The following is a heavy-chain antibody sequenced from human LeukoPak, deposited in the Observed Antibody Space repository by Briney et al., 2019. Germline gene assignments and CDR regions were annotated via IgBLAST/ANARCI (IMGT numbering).Heavy chain of an antibody. CDR2: FFYSGST. Sequence: SQTLSLTCTVSGGSISSGGYYWSWIRQPPGKGLEWIVSFFYSGSTYYNPSLKSRVTISVDTSKNQFSLRLTSVTAADTAVYYCARARGRYIDFLDYWGQGTLITVSS. J-gene: IGHJ4*02. V-gene: IGHV4-39*02. CDR1: GGSISSGGYY. D-gene: IGHD3-9*01. CDR3: ARARGRYIDFLDY.